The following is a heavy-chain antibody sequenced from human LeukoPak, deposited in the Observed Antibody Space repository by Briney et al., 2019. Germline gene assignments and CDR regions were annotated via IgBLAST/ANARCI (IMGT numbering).Heavy chain of an antibody. V-gene: IGHV4-59*08. CDR1: GGSISSYY. D-gene: IGHD2-2*02. J-gene: IGHJ4*02. CDR3: ARNTLFDYFDY. Sequence: PSETLSLTCTVSGGSISSYYWSWIRQPPGEGLEWIGYIYYSGSTNYNPSLKSRVTISVDTSKNQFSLKLSSVTAADTAVYYCARNTLFDYFDYWGQGTLVTVSS. CDR2: IYYSGST.